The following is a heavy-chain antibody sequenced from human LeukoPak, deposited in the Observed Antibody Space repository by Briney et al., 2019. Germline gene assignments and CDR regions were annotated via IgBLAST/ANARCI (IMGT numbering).Heavy chain of an antibody. D-gene: IGHD6-6*01. Sequence: GSLRLSCAASGFRLSNYNVNWVRQAPGKGLEWVSGISGSGGSTYYADSVKGRFNISRDNSKNTLYLQMNSLRAEDTAVYYCAKDHEYSSPSDAFDIWGQETMVTVSS. CDR2: ISGSGGST. J-gene: IGHJ3*02. V-gene: IGHV3-23*01. CDR3: AKDHEYSSPSDAFDI. CDR1: GFRLSNYN.